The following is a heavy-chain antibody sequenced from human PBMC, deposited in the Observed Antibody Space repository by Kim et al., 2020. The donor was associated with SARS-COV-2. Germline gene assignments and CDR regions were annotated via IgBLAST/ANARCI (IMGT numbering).Heavy chain of an antibody. V-gene: IGHV3-9*01. CDR2: ISWNSGSI. CDR3: AKDLGYCSGGSCHDAFD. D-gene: IGHD2-15*01. Sequence: GGSLRLSCAASGFTFDDYAMHWVRQAPGKGLEWVSGISWNSGSIGYADSVKGRYTISRDNAKNSLYLQMNSLRAEDTALYYCAKDLGYCSGGSCHDAFD. J-gene: IGHJ3*02. CDR1: GFTFDDYA.